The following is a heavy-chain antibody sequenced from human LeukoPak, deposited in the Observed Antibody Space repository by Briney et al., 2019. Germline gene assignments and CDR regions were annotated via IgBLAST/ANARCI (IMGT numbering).Heavy chain of an antibody. CDR2: INPSGGST. Sequence: ASVKVSCKASGYTFTSYYMHWVRQAPGQGLEWMGIINPSGGSTSYAQKFQGRVTMTRDTSTSTVYMELSSLRSEDTPVYYCARAPYCRGDWYYFDYWGQGTLVTVSS. V-gene: IGHV1-46*01. D-gene: IGHD2-21*01. J-gene: IGHJ4*02. CDR1: GYTFTSYY. CDR3: ARAPYCRGDWYYFDY.